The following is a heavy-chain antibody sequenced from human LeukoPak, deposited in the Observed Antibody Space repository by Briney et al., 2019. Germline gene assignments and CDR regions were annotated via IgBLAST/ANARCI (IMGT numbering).Heavy chain of an antibody. Sequence: SETLSLTCAVYGGSFSGYYWSWIRQPPGKGLEWIGEINHSGSTNYNPSLKSRVTISVDKSKNQFSLKLSSVTAADTAVYYCSRVGDYGSVSLLGLWGQGTLVTVSS. D-gene: IGHD3-10*01. J-gene: IGHJ4*02. CDR1: GGSFSGYY. CDR3: SRVGDYGSVSLLGL. CDR2: INHSGST. V-gene: IGHV4-34*03.